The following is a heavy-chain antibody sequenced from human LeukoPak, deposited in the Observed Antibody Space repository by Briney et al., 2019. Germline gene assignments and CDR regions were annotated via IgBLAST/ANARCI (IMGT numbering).Heavy chain of an antibody. CDR1: GYTFTDYF. D-gene: IGHD1-26*01. CDR3: AGDGPYSGSSDFDY. CDR2: INPNSGGT. V-gene: IGHV1-2*02. Sequence: GASVKVSCKASGYTFTDYFMHWVRQAPGQGLEWMGWINPNSGGTNYAQKVQGRVTMTRDTSISTAYMELSRLRSDDTAVYYCAGDGPYSGSSDFDYWGQGTLVTVSS. J-gene: IGHJ4*02.